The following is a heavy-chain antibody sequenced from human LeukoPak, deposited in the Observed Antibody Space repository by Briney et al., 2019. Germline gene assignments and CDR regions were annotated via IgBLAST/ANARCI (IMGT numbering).Heavy chain of an antibody. CDR3: TKGPYYYDSSGYSRRWFDP. D-gene: IGHD3-22*01. V-gene: IGHV3-23*01. CDR1: GFTFSSYA. Sequence: SGGSLRLSCAASGFTFSSYAMSWVRQAPGKGLEWVSSISGSGGRKYYADFVKGRFTISRDNSKNTLYVQMNSLRAEDTAVYDCTKGPYYYDSSGYSRRWFDPWGQGTLVTVSS. J-gene: IGHJ5*02. CDR2: ISGSGGRK.